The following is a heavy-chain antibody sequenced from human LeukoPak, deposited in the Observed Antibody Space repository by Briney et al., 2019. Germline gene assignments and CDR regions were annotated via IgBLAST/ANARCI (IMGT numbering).Heavy chain of an antibody. CDR3: ARHCCSGPAKRVFDI. Sequence: SETLSLTCTVSGGSISSSSYYWGWIRQPPGKGLEWIGGIYYSGSTYYNPSLKSRVTISVDTSKNQFSLKLSSVTAADTAVYHCARHCCSGPAKRVFDIWGQGTMVTVSS. J-gene: IGHJ3*02. CDR2: IYYSGST. V-gene: IGHV4-39*01. CDR1: GGSISSSSYY. D-gene: IGHD2-15*01.